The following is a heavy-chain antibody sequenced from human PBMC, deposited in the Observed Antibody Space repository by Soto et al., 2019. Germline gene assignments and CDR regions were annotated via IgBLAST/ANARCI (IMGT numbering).Heavy chain of an antibody. J-gene: IGHJ6*03. V-gene: IGHV1-8*01. CDR3: ARGARRRCSSTSCFSGYIYYYYYMDV. D-gene: IGHD2-2*01. Sequence: ASVKVSCRGSGYTFTRDDINLLRQATGQGLEWMGWMNPNSGNTGYAQKFQGRVTMTRNTSISTAYMELSSLRSEDTAVYYCARGARRRCSSTSCFSGYIYYYYYMDVRGKRTTVTVS. CDR2: MNPNSGNT. CDR1: GYTFTRDD.